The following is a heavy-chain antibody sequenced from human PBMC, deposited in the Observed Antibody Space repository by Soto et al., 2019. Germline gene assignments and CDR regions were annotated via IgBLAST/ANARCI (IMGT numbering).Heavy chain of an antibody. J-gene: IGHJ5*02. CDR2: IYESGYT. CDR3: VRALRHTAMVYPWFDH. D-gene: IGHD5-18*01. CDR1: GSSVSTGAYY. V-gene: IGHV4-31*03. Sequence: PXETLSLTSNVSGSSVSTGAYYWGWVRQRPGKGLEWVGYIYESGYTYYNTSLKSRLTISLDRSNNQFSLGLTSVTAADTAVYYCVRALRHTAMVYPWFDHWGQGTLVTVSS.